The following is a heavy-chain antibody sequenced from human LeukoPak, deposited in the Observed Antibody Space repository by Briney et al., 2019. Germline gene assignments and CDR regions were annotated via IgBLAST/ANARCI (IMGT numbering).Heavy chain of an antibody. J-gene: IGHJ4*02. CDR3: ARSGVGSSEY. CDR2: ISSSSSYI. CDR1: GFTFSSYA. D-gene: IGHD6-6*01. Sequence: GGSLRLSCAASGFTFSSYAMSWVRQAPGKGLEWVSSISSSSSYIYYADSVKGRFTISRDNAKNSLYLQMNSLRAEDTAVYYCARSGVGSSEYWGQGTLVTVSS. V-gene: IGHV3-21*01.